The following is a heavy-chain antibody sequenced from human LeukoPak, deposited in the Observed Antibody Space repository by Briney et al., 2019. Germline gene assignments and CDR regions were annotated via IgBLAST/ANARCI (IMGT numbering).Heavy chain of an antibody. CDR3: ARDLAGYDF. Sequence: GGSLRLSCAASGFTFTNYWMSWVRQAPGKGLEWVANIKQDGSEKDYVDSMKGRFTISRDNAKNSVSLQMNSLRAEDTAVYYCARDLAGYDFWGQGTLVTVSS. CDR2: IKQDGSEK. V-gene: IGHV3-7*01. CDR1: GFTFTNYW. D-gene: IGHD5-12*01. J-gene: IGHJ4*02.